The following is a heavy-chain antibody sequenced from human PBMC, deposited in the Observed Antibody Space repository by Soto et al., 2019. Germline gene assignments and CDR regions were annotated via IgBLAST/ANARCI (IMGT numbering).Heavy chain of an antibody. Sequence: QVQLVRPGADLKKPGASGNISCTASGFTFSDNLINWWRQVPGQGLEGMGWFNPDTGNTRYSETFQGRVTVSRHPSASIAYLELSGLENEDTALYFCARDIQSVGPRANDAFDVWGQGTMITVSS. D-gene: IGHD5-18*01. CDR3: ARDIQSVGPRANDAFDV. J-gene: IGHJ3*01. CDR2: FNPDTGNT. V-gene: IGHV1-3*01. CDR1: GFTFSDNL.